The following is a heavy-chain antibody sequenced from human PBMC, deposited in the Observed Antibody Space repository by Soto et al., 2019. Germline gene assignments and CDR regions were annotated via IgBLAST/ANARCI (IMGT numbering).Heavy chain of an antibody. CDR1: GGSFSSYA. CDR3: GRIFCPNATCSLNAMDV. J-gene: IGHJ6*01. D-gene: IGHD3-3*02. V-gene: IGHV1-69*01. CDR2: IIPIFDTT. Sequence: QVQLVQSGAEVKKPGSSVKVSCKASGGSFSSYAISWVRQTPGQGLEWMGGIIPIFDTTNYAQKFQGRVTITADESTCPAYMYLCILRSEATAVYYCGRIFCPNATCSLNAMDVWGQWTTVTVSS.